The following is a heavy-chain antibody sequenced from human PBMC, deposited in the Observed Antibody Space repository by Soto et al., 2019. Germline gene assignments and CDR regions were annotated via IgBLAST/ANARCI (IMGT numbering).Heavy chain of an antibody. CDR2: IYYSGST. CDR3: ARRTVNIRTFYSGLKTHCFDY. Sequence: QVQLHESGPGLVKPSETLSLTCAVSGDSMSSSDYYWGWIRQPPGKGLEWIGSIYYSGSTYYNPSLQSRVAISVDTSKNQFSLKLKSVTAADTAIYYCARRTVNIRTFYSGLKTHCFDYWGQGAPVTVSS. D-gene: IGHD6-19*01. J-gene: IGHJ4*02. CDR1: GDSMSSSDYY. V-gene: IGHV4-39*01.